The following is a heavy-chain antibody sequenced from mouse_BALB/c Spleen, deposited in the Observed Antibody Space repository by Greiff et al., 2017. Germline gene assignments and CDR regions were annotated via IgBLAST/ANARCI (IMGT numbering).Heavy chain of an antibody. V-gene: IGHV1-15*01. CDR3: TRWDTAYYFDY. J-gene: IGHJ2*01. CDR1: GYTFTDYE. D-gene: IGHD1-2*01. CDR2: IDPETGGT. Sequence: VQLQQSGAELVRPGASVTLSCKASGYTFTDYEMHWVKQTPVHGLEWIGAIDPETGGTAYNQKFKGKATLTADKSSSTAYMELRSLTSEDSAVYYCTRWDTAYYFDYWGQGTTLTVSS.